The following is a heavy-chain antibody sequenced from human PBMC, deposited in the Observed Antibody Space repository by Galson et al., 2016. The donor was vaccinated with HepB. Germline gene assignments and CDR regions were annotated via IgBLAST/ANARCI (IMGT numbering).Heavy chain of an antibody. D-gene: IGHD3-10*01. J-gene: IGHJ6*02. CDR1: GFTLSTYA. Sequence: SLRLSCAVSGFTLSTYAMSWVRQAPGKGLEWVSVISGSGGSTYYADSVKGRFTISRDNSKNTLCLQMTSLRAEDTALYYCAKDLGSYYGLGSYRDYYYGMDVWGQGTTVTVSS. V-gene: IGHV3-23*01. CDR3: AKDLGSYYGLGSYRDYYYGMDV. CDR2: ISGSGGST.